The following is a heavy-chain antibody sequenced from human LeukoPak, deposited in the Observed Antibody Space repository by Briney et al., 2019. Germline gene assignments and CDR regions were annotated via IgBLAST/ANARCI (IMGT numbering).Heavy chain of an antibody. CDR3: ARNSGTRFDP. V-gene: IGHV3-11*06. Sequence: GGSLRLSCTASGFRFSDYYMSWIRQTPGKGLEWISYISGSTSSNYTAYSDSVKGRFTISRDNAKNSLYLQMKNLRPEDTAVYYCARNSGTRFDPWGQGTLVTVSS. CDR2: ISGSTSSN. CDR1: GFRFSDYY. D-gene: IGHD3-10*01. J-gene: IGHJ5*02.